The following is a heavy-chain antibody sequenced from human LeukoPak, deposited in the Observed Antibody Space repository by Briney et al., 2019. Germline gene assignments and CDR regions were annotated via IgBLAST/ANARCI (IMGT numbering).Heavy chain of an antibody. CDR3: AGSRDGLLAFDY. Sequence: SETLSLTCTVSGGSISSYYWSWIRQPAGKGLEWIRRIYTSGSTNYNPSLKSRVTISVDTSKNQFSLKVSSVTAADTAVYYCAGSRDGLLAFDYWGQGALVTVSS. J-gene: IGHJ4*02. D-gene: IGHD3-10*01. CDR1: GGSISSYY. V-gene: IGHV4-4*07. CDR2: IYTSGST.